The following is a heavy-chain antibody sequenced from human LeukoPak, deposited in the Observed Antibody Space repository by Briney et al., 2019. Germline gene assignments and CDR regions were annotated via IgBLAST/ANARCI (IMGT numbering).Heavy chain of an antibody. Sequence: GGSLRLSCAASGFSFTSYGMHWVRQAPGKGLEWVALITYDGYYKYYSDSVKGRFTISSDTSKNTLYLQMNSLRAEDTAVYYCARDLSPVVRASPMGYWGQGTLVTVSS. CDR2: ITYDGYYK. V-gene: IGHV3-30*03. CDR1: GFSFTSYG. J-gene: IGHJ4*02. CDR3: ARDLSPVVRASPMGY. D-gene: IGHD3-10*01.